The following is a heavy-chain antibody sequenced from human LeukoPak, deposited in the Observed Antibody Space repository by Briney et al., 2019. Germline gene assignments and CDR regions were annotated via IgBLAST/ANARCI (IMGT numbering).Heavy chain of an antibody. CDR1: GFTVSSNY. CDR3: AKDLNPDYYDSSGHDY. V-gene: IGHV3-53*05. Sequence: GGSLRLSCAASGFTVSSNYMSWVRQAPGKGLEWVSVIYSGGSTYYADSVKGRFTISRDNSKNTLYLQMNSLRAEDTAVYYCAKDLNPDYYDSSGHDYWGQGTLVTVSS. CDR2: IYSGGST. D-gene: IGHD3-22*01. J-gene: IGHJ4*02.